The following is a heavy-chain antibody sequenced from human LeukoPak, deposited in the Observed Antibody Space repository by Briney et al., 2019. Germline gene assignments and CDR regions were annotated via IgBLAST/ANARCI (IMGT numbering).Heavy chain of an antibody. J-gene: IGHJ6*02. V-gene: IGHV1-8*01. D-gene: IGHD2-2*01. Sequence: VASVKVSCKASGYTFTSYDINWVRQATGQGLEWMGWMDPNSGNTGYAQKFQGRVTMTRNTSISTAYMELSSLRSEDTAVYYCARAFSSVVPATRTRYYYYGMDVWGQGTTVTVS. CDR1: GYTFTSYD. CDR2: MDPNSGNT. CDR3: ARAFSSVVPATRTRYYYYGMDV.